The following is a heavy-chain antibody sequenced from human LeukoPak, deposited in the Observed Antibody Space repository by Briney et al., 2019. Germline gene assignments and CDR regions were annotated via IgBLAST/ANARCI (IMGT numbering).Heavy chain of an antibody. CDR3: ASRGSYSRRVAFDI. CDR2: INHSGST. D-gene: IGHD1-26*01. Sequence: SETLSLTCAVYGRSFSGYYWSWIRQPPGKGLEWIGEINHSGSTNYNPSLKSRVTISVDTSKNQFSLKLSSVTAADTAVYYCASRGSYSRRVAFDIWGQGTMVTVSS. J-gene: IGHJ3*02. V-gene: IGHV4-34*01. CDR1: GRSFSGYY.